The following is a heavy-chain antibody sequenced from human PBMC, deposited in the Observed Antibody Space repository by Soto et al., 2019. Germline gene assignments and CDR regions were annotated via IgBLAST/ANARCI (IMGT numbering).Heavy chain of an antibody. D-gene: IGHD2-8*01. J-gene: IGHJ6*03. CDR2: IYYSGST. CDR3: ARCMGYYYYMDV. CDR1: GGSISSSSYY. Sequence: SETLSLTCTVSGGSISSSSYYWGWIRQPPGKGLEWIGSIYYSGSTYYNPSLKSRVTISVDTSKNQFSLKLSSVTAADTAVYYGARCMGYYYYMDVWGKGTTVTVSS. V-gene: IGHV4-39*01.